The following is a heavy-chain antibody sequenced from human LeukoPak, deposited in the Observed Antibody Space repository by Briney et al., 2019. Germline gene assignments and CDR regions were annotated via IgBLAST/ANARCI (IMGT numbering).Heavy chain of an antibody. CDR1: GYTFTSYG. V-gene: IGHV1-18*01. CDR3: ARDRHRRAVAGTGGGIDY. J-gene: IGHJ4*02. D-gene: IGHD6-19*01. Sequence: ASVNVSCKASGYTFTSYGISWVRQAPGQGLEWMGWISAYNGNTNYAQKLQGRVTMTTDTSTSTAYMELRSLRSDDTAVYYCARDRHRRAVAGTGGGIDYWGQGTLVTVSS. CDR2: ISAYNGNT.